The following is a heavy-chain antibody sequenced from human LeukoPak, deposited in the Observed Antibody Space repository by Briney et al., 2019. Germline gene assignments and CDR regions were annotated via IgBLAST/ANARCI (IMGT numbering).Heavy chain of an antibody. CDR2: ISDHSRDG. Sequence: ASVKVSCKASGYTVTNHGISWVRQAPGQGLEWVGWISDHSRDGHYAQKFQGRVTMTSDTSATTAYMELRSLRSDDTAVYYCARKNSGSKDDAFDIWGQGTMVTVSA. D-gene: IGHD3-10*01. CDR1: GYTVTNHG. J-gene: IGHJ3*02. V-gene: IGHV1-18*01. CDR3: ARKNSGSKDDAFDI.